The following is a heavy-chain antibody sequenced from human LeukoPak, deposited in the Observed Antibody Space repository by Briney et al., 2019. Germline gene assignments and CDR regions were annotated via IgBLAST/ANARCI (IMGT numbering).Heavy chain of an antibody. CDR3: ARKVAFDI. CDR1: GFSLSDYY. J-gene: IGHJ3*02. CDR2: IDSLGTTI. V-gene: IGHV3-11*01. Sequence: PGGSLRLSCAASGFSLSDYYMSWIRQAPGKGLEWVAYIDSLGTTIYYADSVKGRFTISRDSTKNSLYLQMNSLRVEDTAVYYCARKVAFDIWGQGTMVTVSS.